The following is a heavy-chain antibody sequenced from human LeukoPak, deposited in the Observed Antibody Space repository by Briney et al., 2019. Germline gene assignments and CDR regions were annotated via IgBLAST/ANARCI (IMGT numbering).Heavy chain of an antibody. CDR2: TVGGGDGT. D-gene: IGHD5-12*01. CDR1: GFTFSSTS. J-gene: IGHJ4*02. V-gene: IGHV3-23*01. Sequence: GGSLRLSCAASGFTFSSTSMSWVRQAPGKGLEWVAVTVGGGDGTYYADSVKGRFTISRDNSNNTLYLQMNSLRAEDTAVYYCARNENSGWGYFDYWGQGTLVTVSS. CDR3: ARNENSGWGYFDY.